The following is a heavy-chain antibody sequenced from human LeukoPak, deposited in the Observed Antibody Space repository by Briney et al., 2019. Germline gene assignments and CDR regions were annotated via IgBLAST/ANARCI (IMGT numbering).Heavy chain of an antibody. J-gene: IGHJ3*02. CDR3: ATDKNGLFGI. CDR1: GFSFNRYS. D-gene: IGHD3/OR15-3a*01. Sequence: GGSLRFSCATAGFSFNRYSLIWVRQAPGKGLEWVASITGGSSYIYYADSVKGRFTISRDNAKNSLYLLLSSLRAEDTAIYYCATDKNGLFGIWGQGTMVTVSS. CDR2: ITGGSSYI. V-gene: IGHV3-21*01.